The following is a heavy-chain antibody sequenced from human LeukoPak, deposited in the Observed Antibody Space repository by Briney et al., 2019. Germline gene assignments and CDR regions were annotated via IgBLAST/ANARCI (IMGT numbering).Heavy chain of an antibody. CDR1: GYTFTSYD. Sequence: ASVKVSCKASGYTFTSYDINWVRQSTGQGLEWMGWMNPNSGNTGYAQKFQGRVTITRNTSISATYMELSSLRSEDTAVYYCATRAMGAVGDYWGQGTLATVSS. J-gene: IGHJ4*02. D-gene: IGHD1-26*01. V-gene: IGHV1-8*03. CDR3: ATRAMGAVGDY. CDR2: MNPNSGNT.